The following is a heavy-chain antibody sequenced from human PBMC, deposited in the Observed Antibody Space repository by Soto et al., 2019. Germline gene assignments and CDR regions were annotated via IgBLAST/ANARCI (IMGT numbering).Heavy chain of an antibody. D-gene: IGHD3-16*01. CDR2: ISYSGST. Sequence: SETLSLTCTVSGGSMSCHYWTWLRQPPGKGPEWIGYISYSGSTYYNPSLKSRVTISADTSRNQFSLKLSSVIAADTAVYYCARADPDASVGYWGQGTLVTVSS. J-gene: IGHJ4*02. CDR3: ARADPDASVGY. V-gene: IGHV4-59*11. CDR1: GGSMSCHY.